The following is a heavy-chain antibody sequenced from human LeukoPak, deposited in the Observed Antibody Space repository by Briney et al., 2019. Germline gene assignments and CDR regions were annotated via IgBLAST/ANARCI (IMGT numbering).Heavy chain of an antibody. CDR2: IHYTGST. CDR1: GGSISRYY. J-gene: IGHJ4*02. V-gene: IGHV4-59*01. CDR3: ARTKYYYDSSGGDYFDY. Sequence: SSETLSLTCTVSGGSISRYYWSWIRQPPGKGLECIGYIHYTGSTNYNPSLKSRVTISVDTSKNQFSLKLSSVTAADTAVYYCARTKYYYDSSGGDYFDYWGQGTLVTVSS. D-gene: IGHD3-22*01.